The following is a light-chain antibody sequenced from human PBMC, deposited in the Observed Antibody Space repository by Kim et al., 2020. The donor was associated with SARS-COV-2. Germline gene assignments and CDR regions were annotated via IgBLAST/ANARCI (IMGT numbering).Light chain of an antibody. CDR1: QGISSY. J-gene: IGKJ2*01. CDR2: AAS. Sequence: SASVGARVTITCRASQGISSYLAWYQQKPGKPPKLLIYAASTLQSGVPSRFSGSGSGTDFTLTISSLQPEDFATYYCQQLNSYPYTFGQGTKLEI. V-gene: IGKV1-9*01. CDR3: QQLNSYPYT.